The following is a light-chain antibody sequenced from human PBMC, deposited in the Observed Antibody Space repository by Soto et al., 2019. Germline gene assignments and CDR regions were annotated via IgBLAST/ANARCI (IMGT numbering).Light chain of an antibody. CDR1: QSVSSY. Sequence: EIVMTQSPATLSLSPGERAILSCRASQSVSSYLAWYQQKPGQAPRLLIYDASNRATGIPARFSGSGSGTDFTLTISSLQSEDFAGYYCQQYDNWPWTFGQGTKVDI. CDR3: QQYDNWPWT. V-gene: IGKV3D-15*01. J-gene: IGKJ1*01. CDR2: DAS.